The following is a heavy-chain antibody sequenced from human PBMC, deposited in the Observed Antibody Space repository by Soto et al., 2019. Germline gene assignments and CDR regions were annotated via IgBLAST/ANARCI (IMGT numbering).Heavy chain of an antibody. CDR2: INHSGST. CDR1: GFTVSTTY. CDR3: ARTDLKWFDP. Sequence: PGGSLRLSCAASGFTVSTTYMHWVRQPPGKGLEWIGEINHSGSTNYNPSLKSRVTISVDTSKNQFSLKLSSVTAADTAVYYCARTDLKWFDPWGQGTLVTAPQ. J-gene: IGHJ5*02. V-gene: IGHV4-34*01.